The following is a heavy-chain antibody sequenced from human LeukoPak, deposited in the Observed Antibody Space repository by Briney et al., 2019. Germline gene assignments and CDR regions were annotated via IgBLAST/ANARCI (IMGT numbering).Heavy chain of an antibody. CDR1: GYTFTGYY. Sequence: ASVKVSCKASGYTFTGYYMHWVRQASGQGLEWMGWINPNSGGTNYAQKFQGRVTMTRDTSISTAYMELSRLRSDDTAVYYCARTEMTIWPFDIWGQGTMVTVSS. V-gene: IGHV1-2*02. D-gene: IGHD3-3*01. J-gene: IGHJ3*02. CDR2: INPNSGGT. CDR3: ARTEMTIWPFDI.